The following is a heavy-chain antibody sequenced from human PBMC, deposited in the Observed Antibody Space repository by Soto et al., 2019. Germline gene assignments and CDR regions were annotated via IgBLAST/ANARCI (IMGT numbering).Heavy chain of an antibody. CDR2: ISGSGGST. CDR1: GFTFSSYA. CDR3: AKPIAAAGLGGYFDY. J-gene: IGHJ4*02. V-gene: IGHV3-23*01. Sequence: EVQLLESGGGLVQPGGSLRLSCAASGFTFSSYAMSWVRQAPGKGLEWVSAISGSGGSTYYADSVKGRFTISRDNSKNTLYLQRNSLRAEDTAVYYCAKPIAAAGLGGYFDYWGQGTLVTVSS. D-gene: IGHD6-13*01.